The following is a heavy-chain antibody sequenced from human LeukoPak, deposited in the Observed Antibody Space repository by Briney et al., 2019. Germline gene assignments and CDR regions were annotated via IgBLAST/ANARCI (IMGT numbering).Heavy chain of an antibody. J-gene: IGHJ4*02. CDR2: ISSSSSYM. CDR3: ARGPIAVAGTDATGDY. Sequence: GGSLRLSCAASGFTFSSYSMNWVRQAPGKGLEWVSSISSSSSYMYYADSVKGRFTISRDNAKNSLYLQMNSLRAEDTAVYYCARGPIAVAGTDATGDYWGQGTLVTVSS. D-gene: IGHD6-19*01. CDR1: GFTFSSYS. V-gene: IGHV3-21*01.